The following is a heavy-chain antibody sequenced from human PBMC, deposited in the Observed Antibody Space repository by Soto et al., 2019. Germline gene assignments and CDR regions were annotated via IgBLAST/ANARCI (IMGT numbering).Heavy chain of an antibody. Sequence: PSETLSLTCTVSGGSVSSGSHQWSWIRQSPGKGLEWIGYIYYTGSTNYNPSLKSRGTISVDTSKNQFSLKLSSVTAADTAVYYCARHCRVDTAMAIDYWGREPWSPSPQ. D-gene: IGHD5-18*01. CDR3: ARHCRVDTAMAIDY. V-gene: IGHV4-61*01. CDR1: GGSVSSGSHQ. J-gene: IGHJ4*02. CDR2: IYYTGST.